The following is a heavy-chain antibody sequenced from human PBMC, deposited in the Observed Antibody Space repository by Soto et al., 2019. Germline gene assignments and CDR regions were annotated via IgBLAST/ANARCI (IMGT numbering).Heavy chain of an antibody. J-gene: IGHJ4*02. CDR3: ATCDSGSQIDY. D-gene: IGHD1-26*01. V-gene: IGHV3-53*01. Sequence: GGSLRLSCAASGFTVSSNYMSWVRQTPGKGLEWVSVIYNDGRTYYADSVKGRFTISRDNSKNTLYLQMNSLRAEDTAVYDCATCDSGSQIDYWGQGTMVTVSS. CDR2: IYNDGRT. CDR1: GFTVSSNY.